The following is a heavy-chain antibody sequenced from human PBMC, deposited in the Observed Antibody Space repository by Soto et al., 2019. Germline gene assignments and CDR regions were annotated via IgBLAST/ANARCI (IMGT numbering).Heavy chain of an antibody. CDR3: ARLRWDAFDI. D-gene: IGHD4-17*01. CDR1: GLTFSGYW. Sequence: GGSLRLSCTASGLTFSGYWMHWVRQAPGKGLLWVSRINSDGSSTSYADSVKGRFTISRDDAKNTLYLQMSSLRAEDTAVYYCARLRWDAFDIRGQGTMVTVSS. J-gene: IGHJ3*02. CDR2: INSDGSST. V-gene: IGHV3-74*01.